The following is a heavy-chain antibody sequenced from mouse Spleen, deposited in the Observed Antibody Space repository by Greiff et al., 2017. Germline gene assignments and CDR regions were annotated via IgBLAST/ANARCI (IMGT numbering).Heavy chain of an antibody. V-gene: IGHV5-4*02. J-gene: IGHJ2*01. CDR2: ISDGGSYT. D-gene: IGHD2-3*01. Sequence: EVKLVESGGGLVKPGGSLKLSCAASGFTFSDYYMYWVRQTPEKGLEWVATISDGGSYTYYPDSVKGRFTISRDNAKNNLYLQMSSLKSEDTAMYYCARYDGFHFDYWGQCTTLTVSS. CDR3: ARYDGFHFDY. CDR1: GFTFSDYY.